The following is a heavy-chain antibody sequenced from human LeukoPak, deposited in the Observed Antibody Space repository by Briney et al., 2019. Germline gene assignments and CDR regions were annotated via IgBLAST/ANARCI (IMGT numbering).Heavy chain of an antibody. CDR2: ISAYNGNT. J-gene: IGHJ4*02. V-gene: IGHV1-18*01. CDR1: GYTFTSYG. D-gene: IGHD3-22*01. Sequence: ARVKVSCKASGYTFTSYGISWVRQAPGQGLEWMGWISAYNGNTNYAQKLQGRVTMTTDTSTSTAYMELRSLRSDDTAVYYCARDRNGGWYYYDSSGYYSDYWGQGTLVTVSS. CDR3: ARDRNGGWYYYDSSGYYSDY.